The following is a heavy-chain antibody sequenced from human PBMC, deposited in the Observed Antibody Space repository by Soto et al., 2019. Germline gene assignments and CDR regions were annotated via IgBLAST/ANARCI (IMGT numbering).Heavy chain of an antibody. D-gene: IGHD3-10*01. V-gene: IGHV1-18*01. Sequence: ASVKIYCKSSGYTFTNYSISWVRQAHGQGLEWMGWINTYNGNTNHAQKLQGRVTMTTDTSTSTAYMELRSLRSDDTAVYYCARGVGSGTYYNQYNWFDPWGQGTLVTVSS. CDR2: INTYNGNT. J-gene: IGHJ5*02. CDR3: ARGVGSGTYYNQYNWFDP. CDR1: GYTFTNYS.